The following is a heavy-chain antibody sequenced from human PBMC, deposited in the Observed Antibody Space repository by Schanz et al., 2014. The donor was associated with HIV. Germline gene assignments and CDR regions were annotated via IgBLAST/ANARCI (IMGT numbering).Heavy chain of an antibody. J-gene: IGHJ6*02. CDR3: RGYRFYYGVDF. D-gene: IGHD5-18*01. CDR1: GFTFRSYA. V-gene: IGHV3-23*04. Sequence: EVQVVESGGGLVQPGGSLRLSCAASGFTFRSYAMTWVRQAPGKGLDWVSGITGSGVSTYYADSVKGRFTISRDNSKNTLYLQMNSLRAEDTAVYYCRGYRFYYGVDFWGQGTTVTVS. CDR2: ITGSGVST.